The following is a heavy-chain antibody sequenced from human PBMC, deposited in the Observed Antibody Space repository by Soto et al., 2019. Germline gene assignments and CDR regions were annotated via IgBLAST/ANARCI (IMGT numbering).Heavy chain of an antibody. CDR1: GYTFTSYG. CDR3: VRDRYYDILTGYYSPPGMDV. CDR2: ISAYNGNT. J-gene: IGHJ6*02. D-gene: IGHD3-9*01. V-gene: IGHV1-18*04. Sequence: GASVKVSCKASGYTFTSYGISWVRQAPGQGLEWMGWISAYNGNTNYAQKLQGRVTMTTDTSTSTAYMELRSLRSDDTAVYYCVRDRYYDILTGYYSPPGMDVWGQGTTVTVSS.